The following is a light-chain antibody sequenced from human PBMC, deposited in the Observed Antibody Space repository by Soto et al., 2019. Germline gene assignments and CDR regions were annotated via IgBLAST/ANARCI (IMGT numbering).Light chain of an antibody. CDR3: QQDYSFPIS. CDR2: GAS. Sequence: VLKKSPGRLVWTPGGRATLSCRASQNIGSTYLAWYQQKLGQAPRLLIYGASSRATGIPDRFSGIVSGTDFTLTISCLQSEHFATYYCQQDYSFPISFAQGTRLEIK. V-gene: IGKV3-20*01. J-gene: IGKJ5*01. CDR1: QNIGSTY.